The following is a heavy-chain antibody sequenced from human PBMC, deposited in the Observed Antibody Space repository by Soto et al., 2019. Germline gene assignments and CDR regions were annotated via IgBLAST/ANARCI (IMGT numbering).Heavy chain of an antibody. CDR2: IIPVFATT. Sequence: QVPLVQSGAEVKKPGSSMKVSCKASGGTFSNFAISWVRQAPGQGLEWMGGIIPVFATTNYAQKFQGRVTITADESTSTAYMELSSLRSEDTAVYYCAVTSIAATRYFDYWGQGTLVTVSS. J-gene: IGHJ4*02. CDR1: GGTFSNFA. CDR3: AVTSIAATRYFDY. D-gene: IGHD6-6*01. V-gene: IGHV1-69*01.